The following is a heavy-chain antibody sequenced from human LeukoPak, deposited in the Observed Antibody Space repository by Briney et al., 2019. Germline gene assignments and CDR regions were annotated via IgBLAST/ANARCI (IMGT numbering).Heavy chain of an antibody. CDR2: IYYSGST. CDR1: GGSISSSSYY. CDR3: ASIQTMVRGVSEFDP. V-gene: IGHV4-39*01. J-gene: IGHJ5*02. Sequence: SETLSLTCTVSGGSISSSSYYWGWIRQPPGKGLGWIGSIYYSGSTYYNPSLKSRVTISVDTSKNQFSLKLSSVTAADTAVYYCASIQTMVRGVSEFDPWGQGTLVTVSS. D-gene: IGHD3-10*01.